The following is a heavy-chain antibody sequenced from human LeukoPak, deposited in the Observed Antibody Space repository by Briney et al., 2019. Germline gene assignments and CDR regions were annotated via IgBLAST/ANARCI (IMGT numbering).Heavy chain of an antibody. CDR1: GFTVSTNY. V-gene: IGHV3-53*01. J-gene: IGHJ3*02. CDR2: IYSGGST. D-gene: IGHD2-2*01. Sequence: PGGSLRLSCAASGFTVSTNYMSWVRQAPGKGLEWVSVIYSGGSTHYADSVKGRFTISRDNSKNTLYLQVNNLRAEDTAVYFCARTSQEPIDTVIVPIAIGIWGQGT. CDR3: ARTSQEPIDTVIVPIAIGI.